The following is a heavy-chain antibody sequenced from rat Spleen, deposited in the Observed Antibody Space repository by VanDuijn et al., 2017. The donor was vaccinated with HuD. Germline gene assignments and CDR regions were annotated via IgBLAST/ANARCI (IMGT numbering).Heavy chain of an antibody. CDR3: ATNGFDY. CDR1: GFTFSNYG. J-gene: IGHJ2*01. V-gene: IGHV5-19*01. CDR2: LSPSGGST. Sequence: EVQLVESGGGLVQPGRSLKLSCAASGFTFSNYGMHWIRQAPTKGLEWVASLSPSGGSTYYRDSVKGRFTISRDNAKSTLYLQMDSLRSEDTATYYCATNGFDYWGQGVMVTVSS. D-gene: IGHD4-1*01.